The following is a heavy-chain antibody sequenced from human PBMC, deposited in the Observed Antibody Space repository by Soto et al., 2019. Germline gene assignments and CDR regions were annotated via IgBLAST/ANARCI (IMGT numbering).Heavy chain of an antibody. J-gene: IGHJ6*02. V-gene: IGHV3-7*01. Sequence: GGSLRLSCSASGFTFSSYCMSLVRQAPGKGLDWVANIKQDGSEKYYVYSVKCRFTISRDNAKNSLYLQMNSLRAEDTAVYYCARGPADYDFWSGYTQYGMDVWGQGTTVTVSS. D-gene: IGHD3-3*01. CDR1: GFTFSSYC. CDR3: ARGPADYDFWSGYTQYGMDV. CDR2: IKQDGSEK.